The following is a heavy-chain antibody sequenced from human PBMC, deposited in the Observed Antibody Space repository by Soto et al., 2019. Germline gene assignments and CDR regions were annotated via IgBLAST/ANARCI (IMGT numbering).Heavy chain of an antibody. J-gene: IGHJ4*02. CDR2: IYYTGTT. Sequence: QVQLQESGPGLVKPSETLSLTCTVSGGSIRDYYWSWIRQPPGKGLEWIGYIYYTGTTTYNPSLKSRLTLSEDTSKNQFSLKLRSVTSADTAVYSCARLGGYYQAFDNWGQGTLVTVSS. D-gene: IGHD3-22*01. V-gene: IGHV4-59*08. CDR1: GGSIRDYY. CDR3: ARLGGYYQAFDN.